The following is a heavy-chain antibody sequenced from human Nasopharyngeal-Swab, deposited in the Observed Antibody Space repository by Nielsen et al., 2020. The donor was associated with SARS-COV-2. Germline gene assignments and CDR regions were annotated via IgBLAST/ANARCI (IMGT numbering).Heavy chain of an antibody. Sequence: GESLKISCAASGFTFSGSAMHWVRRASGKGLEWVGRIRSKANSYATAYAASVKGRFTISRDDSKNTAYLQMNSLKTEDTAVYYCTSSIAAAGSRYYYYYMDVWGKGTTVTVSS. CDR2: IRSKANSYAT. J-gene: IGHJ6*03. CDR1: GFTFSGSA. V-gene: IGHV3-73*01. CDR3: TSSIAAAGSRYYYYYMDV. D-gene: IGHD6-13*01.